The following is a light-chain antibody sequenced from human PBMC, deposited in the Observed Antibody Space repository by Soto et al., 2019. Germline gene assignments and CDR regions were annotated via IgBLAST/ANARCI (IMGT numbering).Light chain of an antibody. V-gene: IGKV3-20*01. Sequence: EIVLTQSPGTLSLSPGERATLSCTSIQSVSSSYLAWYQQTSGQAPRLLIYGASSRATGIPDRFSGSGSGTDFTLTISRLQSDDFAVYYCQQYNNWPPITFGQGTRLEIK. CDR2: GAS. CDR3: QQYNNWPPIT. J-gene: IGKJ5*01. CDR1: QSVSSSY.